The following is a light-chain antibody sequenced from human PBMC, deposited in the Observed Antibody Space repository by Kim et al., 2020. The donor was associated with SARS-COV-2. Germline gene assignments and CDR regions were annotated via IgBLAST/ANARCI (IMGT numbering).Light chain of an antibody. Sequence: GRRATISCSGSRSSIGSNYVYWYQQLPGTAPKHLIRNNDQRPSGVPDRFSGAKSGTSASLASSGLRSEDEADDYCAAWDASLSGWVFGGGTQLTVL. CDR2: NND. V-gene: IGLV1-47*02. CDR1: RSSIGSNY. J-gene: IGLJ3*02. CDR3: AAWDASLSGWV.